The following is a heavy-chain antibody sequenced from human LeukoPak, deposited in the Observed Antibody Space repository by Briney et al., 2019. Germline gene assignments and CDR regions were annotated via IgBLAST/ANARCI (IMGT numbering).Heavy chain of an antibody. CDR1: GGSISSGGYY. CDR3: ASQRITMIVGPMAFDI. D-gene: IGHD3-22*01. J-gene: IGHJ3*02. CDR2: IYYSGST. V-gene: IGHV4-31*03. Sequence: SETLSLTCTVSGGSISSGGYYWSWICQHPGKGLEWIGYIYYSGSTYYNPSLKSRVTISVDTSKNQFSLKLSSVTATDTAVYYCASQRITMIVGPMAFDIWGQGTMVTVSS.